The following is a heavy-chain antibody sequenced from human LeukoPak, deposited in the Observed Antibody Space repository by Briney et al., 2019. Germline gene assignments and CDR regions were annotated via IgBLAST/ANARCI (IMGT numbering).Heavy chain of an antibody. CDR1: GFTFSSYG. CDR2: ISYDGSNK. Sequence: SGGSLRLSCAASGFTFSSYGMHWVRQAPGKGLEWVAVISYDGSNKYYADSVKGRFTISRDNSKNTLYLQMNSLKTEDTAVYYCTTDLGTNYGGNSDAFDIWGQGTMVTVSS. V-gene: IGHV3-30*03. D-gene: IGHD4-23*01. J-gene: IGHJ3*02. CDR3: TTDLGTNYGGNSDAFDI.